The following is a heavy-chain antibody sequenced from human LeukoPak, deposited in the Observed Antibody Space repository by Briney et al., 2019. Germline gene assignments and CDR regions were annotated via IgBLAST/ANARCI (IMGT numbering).Heavy chain of an antibody. CDR1: GGTFSSYA. J-gene: IGHJ6*02. Sequence: ASVKVSCKASGGTFSSYAISWVRQAPGQGLEWMGRIIPILGITSYAQKFQGRVTITADKSTSTAYMELSSLRSEDTAVYYCAREEVGATIYYYYGMDVRGQGTTVTVSS. V-gene: IGHV1-69*04. CDR3: AREEVGATIYYYYGMDV. D-gene: IGHD1-26*01. CDR2: IIPILGIT.